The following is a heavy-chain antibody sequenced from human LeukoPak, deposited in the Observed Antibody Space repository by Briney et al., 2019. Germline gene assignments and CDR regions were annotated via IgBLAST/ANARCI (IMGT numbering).Heavy chain of an antibody. J-gene: IGHJ1*01. Sequence: GRSLRLSCAASGFTFSSYAMHWVRQAPGKGLEWVAVISYDGSNKYYADSVKGRFTISRDNSKNTLYLQMNSLRAEDTAVYYCARDLSDYGDHTFAEYFQHWGQGTLVTVSS. D-gene: IGHD4-17*01. V-gene: IGHV3-30*04. CDR1: GFTFSSYA. CDR2: ISYDGSNK. CDR3: ARDLSDYGDHTFAEYFQH.